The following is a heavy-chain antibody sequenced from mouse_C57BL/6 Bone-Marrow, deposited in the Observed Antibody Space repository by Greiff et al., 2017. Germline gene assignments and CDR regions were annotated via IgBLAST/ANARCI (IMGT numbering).Heavy chain of an antibody. Sequence: EVKLVESGPELVKPGASVKMSCKASGYTFTDYNMHWVKQSHGKSLEWIGYINPNNGGTSYNQKFKGKATLTVNKSSSTAYMELRSLTSEDSAVYYCARREELGQGYYFDYWGQGTTLTVSS. CDR2: INPNNGGT. CDR1: GYTFTDYN. J-gene: IGHJ2*01. V-gene: IGHV1-22*01. CDR3: ARREELGQGYYFDY. D-gene: IGHD4-1*01.